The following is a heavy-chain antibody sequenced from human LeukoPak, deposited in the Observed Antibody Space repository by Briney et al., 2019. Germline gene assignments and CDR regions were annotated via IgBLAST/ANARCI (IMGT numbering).Heavy chain of an antibody. CDR1: GGSISSGGYY. CDR3: ANIRGYYDSGAVQFVY. J-gene: IGHJ4*02. D-gene: IGHD3-22*01. V-gene: IGHV4-31*03. Sequence: PSETLSLTCTVSGGSISSGGYYWSWIRQHPGKGLEWIGYIYYSGSTYYNPSLKSRVTIAVDTSKNQFPLKLSSVTAADTAVYYCANIRGYYDSGAVQFVYWGEGTLGTVSS. CDR2: IYYSGST.